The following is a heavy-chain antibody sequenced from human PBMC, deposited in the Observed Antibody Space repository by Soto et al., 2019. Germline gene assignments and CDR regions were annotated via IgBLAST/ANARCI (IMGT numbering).Heavy chain of an antibody. V-gene: IGHV4-39*01. J-gene: IGHJ4*02. Sequence: NPSGTLSLTCTVSGGSISSSSYYWGWIRQPPGKGLEWIGSIYYSGSTYYNPSLKSRVTISVDTSKNQFSLKLSSVTASDTAVYYCARHSLYYFDYWGQGTLVTVSS. CDR3: ARHSLYYFDY. CDR1: GGSISSSSYY. CDR2: IYYSGST.